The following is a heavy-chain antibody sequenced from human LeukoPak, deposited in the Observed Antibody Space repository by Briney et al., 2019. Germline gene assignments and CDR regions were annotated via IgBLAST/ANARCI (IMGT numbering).Heavy chain of an antibody. CDR2: IYCSVRT. CDR3: ARTGDGYNYYNYYYMDV. J-gene: IGHJ6*03. V-gene: IGHV4-59*11. D-gene: IGHD5-24*01. Sequence: SETLSLTCAVYGESISSHYWSWIRQPPGKGLEWIGYIYCSVRTNYNPSLKSRVTISVDMPNNQFSLKMSSVTAADTAVYYCARTGDGYNYYNYYYMDVWGKGTTVTVTS. CDR1: GESISSHY.